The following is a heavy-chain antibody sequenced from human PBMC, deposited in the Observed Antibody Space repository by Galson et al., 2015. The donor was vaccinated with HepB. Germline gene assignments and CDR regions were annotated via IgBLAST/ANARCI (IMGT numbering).Heavy chain of an antibody. CDR3: ARGHGGISAT. V-gene: IGHV3-48*04. D-gene: IGHD4-23*01. CDR2: ISTSDDSV. Sequence: LRLSCAASGLTFNTYTVTWVRQALGKGLEWLSCISTSDDSVYYADSVKGRFSISIDNSKSSVYLQMSSLRVEDTAVYFCARGHGGISATWGQGTLVTVSS. J-gene: IGHJ5*02. CDR1: GLTFNTYT.